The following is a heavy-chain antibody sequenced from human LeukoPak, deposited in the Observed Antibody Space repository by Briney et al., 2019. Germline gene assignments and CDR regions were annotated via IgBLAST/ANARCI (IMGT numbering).Heavy chain of an antibody. D-gene: IGHD2-2*03. J-gene: IGHJ6*02. CDR2: VNPNSGGT. V-gene: IGHV1-2*02. CDR1: EYTFTGYY. Sequence: GASVKVSCKASEYTFTGYYMHWVRQAPGQGLEWMGWVNPNSGGTNHAQKFQGRVTMTRDTSISTAYMELRRLRSDDTAVYYCARVDTVSFYYGMDVWGQGTTVTVSS. CDR3: ARVDTVSFYYGMDV.